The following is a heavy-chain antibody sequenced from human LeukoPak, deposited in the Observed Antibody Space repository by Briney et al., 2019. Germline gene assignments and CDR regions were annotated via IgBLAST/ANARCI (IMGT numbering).Heavy chain of an antibody. Sequence: SETLSLTCTVSGGSVSGSSYYWGWIRQPPGKGLEWIGSVYYSGSTYYNPSLKSRVTISVDTSKNQFSLKMSSVTAADTTLFYCARHRGGSSPSVFDSWGQGTLVTVSS. CDR3: ARHRGGSSPSVFDS. J-gene: IGHJ4*02. D-gene: IGHD2-15*01. CDR1: GGSVSGSSYY. CDR2: VYYSGST. V-gene: IGHV4-39*01.